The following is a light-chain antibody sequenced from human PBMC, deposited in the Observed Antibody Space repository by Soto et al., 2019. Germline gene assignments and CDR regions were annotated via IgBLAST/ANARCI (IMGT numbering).Light chain of an antibody. CDR3: QQRSNWPIT. CDR2: GAS. Sequence: EIVLTQSPCTLSLSPGERATLSCRASHSVSSSYLAWYQQKPGQAPRLLIYGASSRATGLPDRFSGGGSGTDLTLTISRLEAEDFAVYYCQQRSNWPITFGQGTRLEIK. J-gene: IGKJ5*01. CDR1: HSVSSSY. V-gene: IGKV3D-20*02.